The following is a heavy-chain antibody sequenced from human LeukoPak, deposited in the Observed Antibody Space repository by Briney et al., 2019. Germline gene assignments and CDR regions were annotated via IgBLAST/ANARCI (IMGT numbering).Heavy chain of an antibody. CDR3: ARAISGSYYDY. CDR2: INPNSGGT. J-gene: IGHJ4*02. CDR1: GYIFTDYY. V-gene: IGHV1-2*02. Sequence: ASVTVSCKASGYIFTDYYMHWLRQAPGQGLEWMGWINPNSGGTNYAQKFQGRVTMTRDTSISTAYMELSRLRSDDAAVYYCARAISGSYYDYWGQGTLVAVSS. D-gene: IGHD1-26*01.